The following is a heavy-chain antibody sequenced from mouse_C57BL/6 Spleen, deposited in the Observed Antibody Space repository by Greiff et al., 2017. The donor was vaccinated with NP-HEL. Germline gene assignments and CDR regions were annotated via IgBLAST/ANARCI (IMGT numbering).Heavy chain of an antibody. J-gene: IGHJ2*01. Sequence: EVKLMESGAELVRPGASVKLSCTASGFNIKDDYMHWVKQRPEQGLEWIGWIDPENGDTEYASKFQGKATITADTSSNTAYLQLSSLTSEDTAVYYCTTDGTLDYWGQGTTLTVSS. CDR2: IDPENGDT. V-gene: IGHV14-4*01. CDR3: TTDGTLDY. CDR1: GFNIKDDY.